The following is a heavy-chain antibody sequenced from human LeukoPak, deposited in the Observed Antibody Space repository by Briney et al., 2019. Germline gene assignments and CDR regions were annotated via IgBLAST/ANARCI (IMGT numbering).Heavy chain of an antibody. CDR2: INPSGGST. Sequence: ASVKVSCKASGYTFTSYYMHWVRQAPGLGLEWMGIINPSGGSTSYAQKFQGRVTMTRDTSTSTVYMELSSLRSEDTAVYYCARDELLWFGESNYGMDVWGQGTTVTVSS. J-gene: IGHJ6*02. V-gene: IGHV1-46*01. CDR3: ARDELLWFGESNYGMDV. D-gene: IGHD3-10*01. CDR1: GYTFTSYY.